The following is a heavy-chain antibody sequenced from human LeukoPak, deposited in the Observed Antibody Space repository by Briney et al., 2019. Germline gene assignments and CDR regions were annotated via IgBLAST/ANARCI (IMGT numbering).Heavy chain of an antibody. CDR1: GFTFGDYA. V-gene: IGHV4-59*01. J-gene: IGHJ6*03. CDR3: ARSVRRTSWPQTRIYYYYYMDV. D-gene: IGHD2-2*01. CDR2: IYYSGST. Sequence: GSLRLSWTASGFTFGDYAMSWIRQPPGKGLEWIGNIYYSGSTNYNPSRKSRFSISVDTSKTQFSLKLSSVTASDTAVYYCARSVRRTSWPQTRIYYYYYMDVWGKGTTVTVSS.